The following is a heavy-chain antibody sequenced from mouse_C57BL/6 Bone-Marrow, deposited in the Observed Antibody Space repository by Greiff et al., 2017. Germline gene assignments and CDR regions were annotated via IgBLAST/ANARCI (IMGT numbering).Heavy chain of an antibody. J-gene: IGHJ3*01. CDR1: GYTFTSYW. Sequence: QVQLQQPGAELVKPGASVKLSCKASGYTFTSYWMQWVKQRPGQGLEWIGEIDPSDSYTNYNQKFKGKATLTVDTSSCTAYMQLSSLTSEDSAVYYCASPDYDVAWFAYWGQGTLVTVSA. V-gene: IGHV1-50*01. CDR2: IDPSDSYT. D-gene: IGHD2-4*01. CDR3: ASPDYDVAWFAY.